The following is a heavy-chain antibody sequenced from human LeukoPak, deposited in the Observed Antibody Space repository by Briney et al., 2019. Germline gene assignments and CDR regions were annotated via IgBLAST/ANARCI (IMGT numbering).Heavy chain of an antibody. Sequence: GGSLRLSCAASGFTFSSYGMHWVRQAPGKGLEWVAFIRYDGSNKYYADSVKGRFTISRDNSKNTLYLQMNSLRAEDTAVYYCAKGGVVVVPAAGSWGYFQHWGQGTLVTVSS. CDR3: AKGGVVVVPAAGSWGYFQH. V-gene: IGHV3-30*02. D-gene: IGHD2-2*01. CDR2: IRYDGSNK. J-gene: IGHJ1*01. CDR1: GFTFSSYG.